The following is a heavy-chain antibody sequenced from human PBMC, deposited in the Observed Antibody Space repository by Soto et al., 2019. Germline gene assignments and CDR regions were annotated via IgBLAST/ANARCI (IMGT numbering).Heavy chain of an antibody. CDR2: IYYSGST. Sequence: SETLSLTCTVSGGSISSYYWNWIRQSPGKGLEWIGYIYYSGSTNYNPSLKSRVTISVATSKNQFSLKLSSVTAADTAVYYCAKRDDYANWNFDYWGQGALVTVSS. J-gene: IGHJ4*02. V-gene: IGHV4-59*01. CDR1: GGSISSYY. CDR3: AKRDDYANWNFDY. D-gene: IGHD4-4*01.